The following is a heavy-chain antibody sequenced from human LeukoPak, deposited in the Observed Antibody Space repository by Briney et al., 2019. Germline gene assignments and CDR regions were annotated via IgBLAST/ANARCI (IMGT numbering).Heavy chain of an antibody. CDR1: GFSFSSYA. V-gene: IGHV3-23*01. CDR2: ISGSGTST. D-gene: IGHD4-23*01. Sequence: GGSLRLSCAASGFSFSSYAMSWVRQAPGKGLEWVSGISGSGTSTYYAASLKGRFTISRDNSKNTLNLQMNSLRAEDTALYSCAKDYGGNSDAFDIWGQGTVVTVSS. J-gene: IGHJ3*02. CDR3: AKDYGGNSDAFDI.